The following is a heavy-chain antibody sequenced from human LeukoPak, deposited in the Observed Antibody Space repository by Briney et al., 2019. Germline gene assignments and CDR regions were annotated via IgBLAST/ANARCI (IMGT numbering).Heavy chain of an antibody. CDR2: ISSSSIHV. D-gene: IGHD6-19*01. Sequence: PGGSLRLSCAGSGFSFGTYSMNWVRQAPGKGLEWVSSISSSSIHVNYADSAKGRFTISRDNAKNSLYLQMNSLRGEDTAVYYCARGGAVAGLYWGQGTLVTVSS. J-gene: IGHJ4*02. V-gene: IGHV3-21*01. CDR1: GFSFGTYS. CDR3: ARGGAVAGLY.